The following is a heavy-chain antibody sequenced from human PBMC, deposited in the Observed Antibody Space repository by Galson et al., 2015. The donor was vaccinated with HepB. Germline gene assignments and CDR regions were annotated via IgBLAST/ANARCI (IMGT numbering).Heavy chain of an antibody. CDR1: GCTFTNYG. Sequence: SVKVSCKASGCTFTNYGITWVRQAPGQGLEWMGWISAYNGQTNYAQNLQGRVTMTTDTSTSTAYMEMRSLRSDDTAVYYCARDGQGWSSLPYYFDFWGQGTLVTVS. CDR3: ARDGQGWSSLPYYFDF. J-gene: IGHJ4*02. D-gene: IGHD1-26*01. CDR2: ISAYNGQT. V-gene: IGHV1-18*01.